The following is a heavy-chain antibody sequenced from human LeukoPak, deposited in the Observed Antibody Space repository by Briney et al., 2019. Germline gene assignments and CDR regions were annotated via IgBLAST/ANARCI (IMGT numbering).Heavy chain of an antibody. Sequence: TSETLSLTCAVYGGSFSGYYWSWIRQPPGKGLEWIGEINHSGSTNYNPSLKSRVTISVDTSKNQFSLKLSSVTAADTAVYYCATRQKLRFLEWSPFDYWGQGTLVTVSS. CDR2: INHSGST. V-gene: IGHV4-34*01. CDR1: GGSFSGYY. J-gene: IGHJ4*02. CDR3: ATRQKLRFLEWSPFDY. D-gene: IGHD3-3*01.